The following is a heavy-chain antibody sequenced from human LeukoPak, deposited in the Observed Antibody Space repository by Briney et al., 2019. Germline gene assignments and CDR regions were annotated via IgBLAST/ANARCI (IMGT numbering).Heavy chain of an antibody. Sequence: SETLSLTCTVSGGSISSFYWSWFYWSWIRQPPGKGLEWIGNIFYSGSTYYSPSLKSRVTISLDTSRNQFSLKLNSVTAADTAVYYCAKSNGYGLVDIWGQGTMVIVS. J-gene: IGHJ3*02. CDR3: AKSNGYGLVDI. CDR2: IFYSGST. D-gene: IGHD3-10*01. CDR1: GGSISSFYWSWFY. V-gene: IGHV4-39*07.